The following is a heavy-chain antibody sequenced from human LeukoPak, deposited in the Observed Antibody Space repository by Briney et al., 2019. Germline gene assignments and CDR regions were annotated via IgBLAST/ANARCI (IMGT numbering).Heavy chain of an antibody. V-gene: IGHV3-30*02. D-gene: IGHD6-6*01. Sequence: GGSLRLSCAASGFTFSSYGMHWVRQAPGKGLEWVAFIRYDGSNKYYADSVKGRFTISRDNSKNTLYLQMNSLRAEDTAVYYCAKGMGIAARTNFDYWGQGTLVTVSS. CDR3: AKGMGIAARTNFDY. J-gene: IGHJ4*02. CDR2: IRYDGSNK. CDR1: GFTFSSYG.